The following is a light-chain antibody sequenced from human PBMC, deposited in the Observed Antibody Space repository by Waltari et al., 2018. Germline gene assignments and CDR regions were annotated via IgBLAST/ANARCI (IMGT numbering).Light chain of an antibody. J-gene: IGKJ1*01. CDR2: RAS. Sequence: DIVLTQSPGTASLSPGERVTLSCRASQSVGSSSLAWYQQKPGQALRLVIYRASRRATGIPDRFSGSGSGTDFSLTISRLEPEDFAVYYCQQHGTLPATFGQGTKVEIK. CDR3: QQHGTLPAT. V-gene: IGKV3-20*01. CDR1: QSVGSSS.